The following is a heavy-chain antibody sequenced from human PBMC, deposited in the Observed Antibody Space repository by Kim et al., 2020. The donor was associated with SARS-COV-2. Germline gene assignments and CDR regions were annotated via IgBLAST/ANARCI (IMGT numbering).Heavy chain of an antibody. CDR2: IKEDGSEK. D-gene: IGHD3-3*01. CDR1: GFTFSSYW. CDR3: ARDRRHYDFWRGFFPIYAFDI. V-gene: IGHV3-7*01. Sequence: GGSLRLSCAASGFTFSSYWMSWVRQAPGKGLEWVANIKEDGSEKYYVDFVKGRFTISRDNAKNSLYLQMNSLRAEDTAVYYCARDRRHYDFWRGFFPIYAFDIWGQGTMVTVSS. J-gene: IGHJ3*02.